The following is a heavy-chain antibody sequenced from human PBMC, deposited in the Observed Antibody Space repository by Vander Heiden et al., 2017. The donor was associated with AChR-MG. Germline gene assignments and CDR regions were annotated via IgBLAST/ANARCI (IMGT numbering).Heavy chain of an antibody. CDR2: IIPIFGTA. V-gene: IGHV1-69*01. CDR3: ASEPRYNWIDNKASLDY. CDR1: GGTFSSYA. J-gene: IGHJ4*02. Sequence: QVQLVQSGAEVKKPGSSVKFSCKASGGTFSSYAISWVRQAPGQGLEWMGGIIPIFGTANYAQKFQGRVTITADESTSTAYMELSSLRSDDTAVYYCASEPRYNWIDNKASLDYWGQGTLVTVSS. D-gene: IGHD1-20*01.